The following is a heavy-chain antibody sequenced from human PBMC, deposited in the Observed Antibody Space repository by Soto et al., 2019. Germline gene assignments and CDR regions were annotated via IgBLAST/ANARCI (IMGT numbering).Heavy chain of an antibody. J-gene: IGHJ1*01. Sequence: HPGGSLRLSCAASGFTFSSYAMHWVRQAPGKGLEWVAVISYDGSNKYYADSVKGRFTISRDNSKNTLYLQMNSLRAEDTAVYYCAREEWVPKSESMIVVVPLFQHWGQGTLVTVSS. V-gene: IGHV3-30-3*01. CDR2: ISYDGSNK. CDR3: AREEWVPKSESMIVVVPLFQH. CDR1: GFTFSSYA. D-gene: IGHD3-22*01.